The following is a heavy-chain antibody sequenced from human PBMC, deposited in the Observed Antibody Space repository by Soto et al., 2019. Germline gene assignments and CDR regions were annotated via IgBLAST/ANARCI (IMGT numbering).Heavy chain of an antibody. CDR3: VSQRTTVPTQAYFDY. CDR2: VYYRGRS. D-gene: IGHD4-17*01. J-gene: IGHJ4*02. V-gene: IGHV4-39*01. Sequence: PSGTLSLTCTVSGGSVTNSSYCWGWIRQSPGKGLEWIGSVYYRGRSYSKSSVKSRVTISVDTSKNRFSLSLNSVTASDTAVYFCVSQRTTVPTQAYFDYWGPGALVTVSS. CDR1: GGSVTNSSYC.